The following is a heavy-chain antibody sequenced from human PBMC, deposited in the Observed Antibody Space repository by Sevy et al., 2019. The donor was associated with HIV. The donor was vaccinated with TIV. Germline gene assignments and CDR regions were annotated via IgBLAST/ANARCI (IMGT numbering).Heavy chain of an antibody. CDR1: GGSISSYY. CDR3: ARTLSPTGTGEENWFDP. J-gene: IGHJ5*02. CDR2: IYYSGST. Sequence: SETLSLTCTVSGGSISSYYWSWIRQPPGKGLEWIGYIYYSGSTNYNPSLKSRVTISVDTSKNQFSLKLRSVTAADTAVYYCARTLSPTGTGEENWFDPWGQGTLVTVSS. D-gene: IGHD1-1*01. V-gene: IGHV4-59*01.